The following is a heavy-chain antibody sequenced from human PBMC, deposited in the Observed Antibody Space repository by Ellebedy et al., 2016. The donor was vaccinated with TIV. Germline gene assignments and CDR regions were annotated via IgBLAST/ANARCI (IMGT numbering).Heavy chain of an antibody. Sequence: ASVKVSCKASGYTFIANYIHWVRQAPGQGLEWMGWINPDSGGTNFAQKFQDRVSVTRDTSVSTVYMELSRLESDDTAVYFCARVRRASSGMDVWGQGTTVTVS. CDR1: GYTFIANY. CDR2: INPDSGGT. CDR3: ARVRRASSGMDV. D-gene: IGHD6-13*01. J-gene: IGHJ6*02. V-gene: IGHV1-2*02.